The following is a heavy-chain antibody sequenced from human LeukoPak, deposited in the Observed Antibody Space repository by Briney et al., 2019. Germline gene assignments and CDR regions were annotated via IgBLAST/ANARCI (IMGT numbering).Heavy chain of an antibody. Sequence: GSVFYRGSTHYNPSLKSRVTISLDASRNQFSLQLTSVTAADTAVYYCASQWLAPPAGWFDPWGQGTLVTVSS. J-gene: IGHJ5*02. CDR3: ASQWLAPPAGWFDP. CDR2: VFYRGST. V-gene: IGHV4-39*07. D-gene: IGHD6-19*01.